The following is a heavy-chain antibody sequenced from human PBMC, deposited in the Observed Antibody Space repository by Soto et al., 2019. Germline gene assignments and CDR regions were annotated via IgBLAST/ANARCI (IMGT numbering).Heavy chain of an antibody. CDR3: AREPVGSSTSCYEECGWFDP. J-gene: IGHJ5*02. CDR2: IIPILGIA. CDR1: GGTFSSYT. D-gene: IGHD2-2*01. V-gene: IGHV1-69*08. Sequence: QVQLVQSGAEVKKPGSSVKVSCKASGGTFSSYTISWVRQAPGQGLEWMGRIIPILGIANYAQKFQGRVTITADKSTSTAYMELSSLRSEDTAVYYCAREPVGSSTSCYEECGWFDPWGQGNLVTVSS.